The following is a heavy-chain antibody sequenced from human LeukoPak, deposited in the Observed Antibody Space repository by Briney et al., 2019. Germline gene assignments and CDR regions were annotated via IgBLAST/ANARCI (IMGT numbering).Heavy chain of an antibody. CDR3: AKEKLLDY. D-gene: IGHD1-26*01. V-gene: IGHV3-23*01. Sequence: GGSLRLSCAASGFTFSSFALSWVRHAPGKGLEWVSAISGSGAGTYYADSVKGRFTISRDNSKNTLYLQMTGLRAEDTAVYYCAKEKLLDYWGQGTLVTVSS. J-gene: IGHJ4*02. CDR1: GFTFSSFA. CDR2: ISGSGAGT.